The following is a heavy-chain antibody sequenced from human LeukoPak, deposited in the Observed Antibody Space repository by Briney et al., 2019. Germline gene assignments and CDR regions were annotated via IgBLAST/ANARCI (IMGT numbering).Heavy chain of an antibody. CDR2: ISSSGSTI. Sequence: PGGTLSLSCAASGFTFSSYEMNWLRQAPGKGLEWVSYISSSGSTIYYADSVKGRFTISRDNAKNSLYLQMNGLRAENTAVYYCARDTGGANLDYWGQGTLVTVSS. CDR1: GFTFSSYE. V-gene: IGHV3-48*03. J-gene: IGHJ4*02. D-gene: IGHD1-14*01. CDR3: ARDTGGANLDY.